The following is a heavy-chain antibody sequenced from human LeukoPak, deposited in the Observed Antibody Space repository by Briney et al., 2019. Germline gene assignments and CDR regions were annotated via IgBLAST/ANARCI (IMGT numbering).Heavy chain of an antibody. J-gene: IGHJ4*02. CDR2: INPNSGGT. D-gene: IGHD4-17*01. CDR1: GYTFTGYY. V-gene: IGHV1-2*02. Sequence: ASVKVSCKASGYTFTGYYIHWVRQAPGQGLEWMGWINPNSGGTNYAQKFQGRVTMTRDTSISTAYMELSRLRSDDTAVYYCARGFLPIYGDYIDYWGQGTLVTVSS. CDR3: ARGFLPIYGDYIDY.